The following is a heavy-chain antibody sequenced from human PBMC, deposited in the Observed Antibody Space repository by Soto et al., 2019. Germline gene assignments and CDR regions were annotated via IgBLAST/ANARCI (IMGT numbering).Heavy chain of an antibody. V-gene: IGHV4-39*01. CDR3: VRHQRYSSGWYIDY. J-gene: IGHJ4*02. CDR2: VYYRGTT. CDR1: GGSINSNNYY. Sequence: QLQLQESGPGLVKPSETLSLTCTVSGGSINSNNYYWGWIRQPPGKGLEWIGNVYYRGTTYYNPALKGRVTSSVDTSKNQVSLKLSSVTAADTAVFFCVRHQRYSSGWYIDYWGQGTLVTASS. D-gene: IGHD6-19*01.